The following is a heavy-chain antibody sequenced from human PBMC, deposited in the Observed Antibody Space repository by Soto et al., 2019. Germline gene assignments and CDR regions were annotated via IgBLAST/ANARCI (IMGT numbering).Heavy chain of an antibody. V-gene: IGHV3-21*01. Sequence: GGSLRLSCAASGFTFSSYSMNWVRQAPGKGLEWVSSISSSSSYIYYADSVKGRFTISRDNAKNSLYLQMNSLRAEDTAVYYCARVPWTEPFIVVVPAATYFDYWGQGTLVTVSS. CDR3: ARVPWTEPFIVVVPAATYFDY. D-gene: IGHD2-2*01. J-gene: IGHJ4*02. CDR2: ISSSSSYI. CDR1: GFTFSSYS.